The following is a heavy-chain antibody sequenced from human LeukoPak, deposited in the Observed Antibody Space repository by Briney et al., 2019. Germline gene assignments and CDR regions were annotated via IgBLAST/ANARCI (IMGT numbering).Heavy chain of an antibody. CDR1: GSTLTEFS. D-gene: IGHD7-27*01. J-gene: IGHJ4*02. Sequence: ASVKVSCKVSGSTLTEFSIHWVRQAPGRGLEWMGGFVPEDDETIYAQSFQGRVTMTEDTSTDTAYMELSSLRSEDTAMYYCATIAPGDLFDSWGQGTLVTVSS. CDR3: ATIAPGDLFDS. CDR2: FVPEDDET. V-gene: IGHV1-24*01.